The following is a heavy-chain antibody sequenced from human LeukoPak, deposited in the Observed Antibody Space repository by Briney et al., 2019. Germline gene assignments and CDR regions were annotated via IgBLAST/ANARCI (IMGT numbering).Heavy chain of an antibody. V-gene: IGHV4-61*02. CDR2: IYTSGST. Sequence: SETLSLTCTVSGGSISSSSYYWGWIRQPAGKGLEWIGRIYTSGSTNYNPSLKSRVTMSVDTSKNQFSLKLSSVTAADTAVYYCARGPETYYDFWSGPRDYFDYWGQGTLVTVSS. J-gene: IGHJ4*02. D-gene: IGHD3-3*01. CDR3: ARGPETYYDFWSGPRDYFDY. CDR1: GGSISSSSYY.